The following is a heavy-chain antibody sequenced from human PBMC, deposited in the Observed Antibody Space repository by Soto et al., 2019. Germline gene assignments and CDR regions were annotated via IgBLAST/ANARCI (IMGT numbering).Heavy chain of an antibody. D-gene: IGHD3-22*01. V-gene: IGHV4-59*01. CDR3: ARGVHYDSSGYYYPGFDY. Sequence: SETLSLTCTVSGGSISSYYWSWIRQPPGQGLEWIGYIYYSGSTNYNPSLKSRVTISVDTSKNQFSLKLSSVTAADTAVYYCARGVHYDSSGYYYPGFDYWGQGTLVTAPQ. CDR2: IYYSGST. CDR1: GGSISSYY. J-gene: IGHJ4*02.